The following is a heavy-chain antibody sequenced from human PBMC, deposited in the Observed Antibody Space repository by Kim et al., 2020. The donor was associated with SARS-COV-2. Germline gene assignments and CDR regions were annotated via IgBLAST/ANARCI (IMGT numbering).Heavy chain of an antibody. V-gene: IGHV4-61*01. Sequence: ETLSLTCTVSGGSVSSGSDYWRWIRQPPGKGLEWIGYIYYSGSTTYNPSLKSRVTISVDTSKTQFSLKLSSVTAADTAVYYCARDRRDGYNWGLFDFWGQGTLVTVSS. CDR3: ARDRRDGYNWGLFDF. CDR1: GGSVSSGSDY. CDR2: IYYSGST. J-gene: IGHJ4*02. D-gene: IGHD5-12*01.